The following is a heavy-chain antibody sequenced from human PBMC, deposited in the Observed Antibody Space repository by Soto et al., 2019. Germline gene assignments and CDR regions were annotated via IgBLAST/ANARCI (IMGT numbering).Heavy chain of an antibody. V-gene: IGHV3-74*03. Sequence: GGSLRLSCAASGFAFSSYWMHWVRQAPGKGLVWVSRIKGDGSDIAYAGSVKGRFTISRDNAKNTLYLQMDNLRADGTAVYYCTRHFRDYWGLGTLVTVSS. J-gene: IGHJ4*02. CDR2: IKGDGSDI. CDR1: GFAFSSYW. D-gene: IGHD3-3*02. CDR3: TRHFRDY.